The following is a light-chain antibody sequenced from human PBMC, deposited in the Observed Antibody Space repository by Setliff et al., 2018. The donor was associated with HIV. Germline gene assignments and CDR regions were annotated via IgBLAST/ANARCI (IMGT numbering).Light chain of an antibody. CDR1: SSDVGGHSY. V-gene: IGLV2-14*01. CDR3: SSYAITNTLP. J-gene: IGLJ1*01. Sequence: QSALAQPASVSGSPGQSITISCTGTSSDVGGHSYVSWYQQHPGKAPKLIIYEVRNRLSGVSNRFSGSKSGNTASLTISGLQAEDEADYYCSSYAITNTLPFGTGTKVTVL. CDR2: EVR.